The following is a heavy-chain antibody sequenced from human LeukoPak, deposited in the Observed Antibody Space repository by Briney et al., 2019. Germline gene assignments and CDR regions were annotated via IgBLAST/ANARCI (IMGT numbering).Heavy chain of an antibody. V-gene: IGHV4-34*01. CDR1: GGSFSGYY. CDR2: INHSGST. Sequence: PSETLPLTCAVYGGSFSGYYWSWIRQPPGKGLEWIGEINHSGSTNYNPSLKSRVTISVDTSKNQFSLKLSSVTAADTAVYYCARGGVVTAIYPNYYYYGMDVWGQGTTVTVSS. D-gene: IGHD2-21*02. J-gene: IGHJ6*02. CDR3: ARGGVVTAIYPNYYYYGMDV.